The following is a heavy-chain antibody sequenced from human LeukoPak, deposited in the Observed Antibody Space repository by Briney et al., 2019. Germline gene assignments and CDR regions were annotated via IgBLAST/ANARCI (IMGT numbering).Heavy chain of an antibody. CDR1: GGSISSYY. CDR3: ARDHRWLNPYAFDI. D-gene: IGHD5-24*01. CDR2: IYYSGST. Sequence: SETLSLTCTVSGGSISSYYWSWIRQPPGKGLEWIGYIYYSGSTNYNPSLKSRVTISVDTSKNQFSLKLSSVTAADTAVYCCARDHRWLNPYAFDIWGQGTMVTVSS. J-gene: IGHJ3*02. V-gene: IGHV4-59*01.